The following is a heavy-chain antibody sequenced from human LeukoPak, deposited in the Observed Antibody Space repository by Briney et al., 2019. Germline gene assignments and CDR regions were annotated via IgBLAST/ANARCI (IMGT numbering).Heavy chain of an antibody. D-gene: IGHD5-18*01. Sequence: GASVKVSCKASGYTFTSYYMHWLRQAPGQGLEWMGIINPSGGSTSYAQKFQGRVTMTRATSTSTVYMELSSLRSEDTVVYYCARQDHTAMVGAALDVWGKGTTVTVSS. V-gene: IGHV1-46*01. J-gene: IGHJ6*04. CDR2: INPSGGST. CDR3: ARQDHTAMVGAALDV. CDR1: GYTFTSYY.